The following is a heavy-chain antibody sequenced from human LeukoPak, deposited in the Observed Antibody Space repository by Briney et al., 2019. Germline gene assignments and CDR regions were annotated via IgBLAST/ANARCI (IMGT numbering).Heavy chain of an antibody. J-gene: IGHJ4*02. CDR3: ARGPPNWGFDS. V-gene: IGHV1-8*01. D-gene: IGHD7-27*01. CDR1: GYTFTSYD. CDR2: MSPASGNT. Sequence: ASVKVSCKASGYTFTSYDLNWVRRATGQGLEWMGWMSPASGNTGYAQEFQGRVTMTRDTSVSTAYMELNSLRSEDAAVYYCARGPPNWGFDSWGQGTLVTVSS.